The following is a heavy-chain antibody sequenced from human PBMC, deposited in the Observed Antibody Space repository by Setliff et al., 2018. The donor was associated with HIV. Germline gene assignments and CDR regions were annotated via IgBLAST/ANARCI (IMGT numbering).Heavy chain of an antibody. D-gene: IGHD3-22*01. CDR1: GYTFTSYY. CDR2: INPNSGGT. J-gene: IGHJ4*02. V-gene: IGHV1-2*04. CDR3: AGGMDYYVTSGYYQYYLDY. Sequence: ASVKVSCKASGYTFTSYYMHWVRQAPGQGLEWMGWINPNSGGTNYAQKFQGWITMTRDTSISTAYMELSRLGSDDTAVYYCAGGMDYYVTSGYYQYYLDYWGQGTLVTVSS.